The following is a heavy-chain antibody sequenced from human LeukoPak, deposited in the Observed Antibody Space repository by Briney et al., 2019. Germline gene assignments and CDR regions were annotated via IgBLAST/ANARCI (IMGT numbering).Heavy chain of an antibody. J-gene: IGHJ4*02. Sequence: SETLSLTCSVSGGSISSDYWSWIRQPPGKGLEWIGEINHSGSTNYNPSLKSRVTISVDTSKNQFSLKLSSVTAADTAVYYCASGQHVFDYWGQGTLVTVSS. V-gene: IGHV4-34*01. CDR1: GGSISSDY. CDR2: INHSGST. D-gene: IGHD3-16*01. CDR3: ASGQHVFDY.